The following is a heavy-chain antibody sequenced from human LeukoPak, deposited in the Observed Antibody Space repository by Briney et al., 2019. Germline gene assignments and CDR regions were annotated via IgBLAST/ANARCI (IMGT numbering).Heavy chain of an antibody. V-gene: IGHV3-7*01. CDR3: ARADGGDGSGSYWVYYYYIDV. CDR1: GFTFSTYW. D-gene: IGHD3-10*01. Sequence: PGGSLRLSCAGSGFTFSTYWISWVRQAPGKGLEWVANIKQDGSEKYYVDSVKGRFTISRDNAKNSVYLQMNSLRAEDTAVYYCARADGGDGSGSYWVYYYYIDVWGKGTTVTVSS. J-gene: IGHJ6*03. CDR2: IKQDGSEK.